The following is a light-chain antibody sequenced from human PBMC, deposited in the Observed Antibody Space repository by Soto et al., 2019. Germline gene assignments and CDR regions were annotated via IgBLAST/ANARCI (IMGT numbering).Light chain of an antibody. CDR3: QQYNRWPFP. J-gene: IGKJ2*01. V-gene: IGKV3-15*01. CDR2: AAS. Sequence: EIVMTQSPATLSVSPGEGATLSCRANQPVSSHLAWYQHKPGQAPRLLIHAASTRAPGVPVRFSGSGSGTEFTLTISSLQSEDFAVYYCQQYNRWPFPFGQGTKLDIK. CDR1: QPVSSH.